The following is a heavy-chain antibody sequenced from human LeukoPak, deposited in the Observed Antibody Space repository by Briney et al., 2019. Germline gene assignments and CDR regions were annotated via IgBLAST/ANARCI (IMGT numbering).Heavy chain of an antibody. Sequence: ASVKVSCKVSGYTLTELSMHWVRQAPGKGLEWMGGFDPEDGETIYAQKFQGRVTMTEDTSTDTAYMELSSLRSEDTAVYYCATGAMIVVKIPWLGTHSNWFDPWGQGTLVTVSS. CDR2: FDPEDGET. D-gene: IGHD3-22*01. J-gene: IGHJ5*02. CDR3: ATGAMIVVKIPWLGTHSNWFDP. CDR1: GYTLTELS. V-gene: IGHV1-24*01.